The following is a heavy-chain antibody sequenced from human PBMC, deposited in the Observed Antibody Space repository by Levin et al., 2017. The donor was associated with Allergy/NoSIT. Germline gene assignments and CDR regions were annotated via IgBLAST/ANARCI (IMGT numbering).Heavy chain of an antibody. Sequence: GESLKISCVASGFTFRNFAMNWVRQAPGKGLEWVSSVTGIGGKGGIYYADSVKGRFTISRDDSKNTVFLQMNSLRVEDTALYYCAQVHLAHCSGATCYSFDSWGQGTLVTVSS. CDR1: GFTFRNFA. V-gene: IGHV3-23*01. D-gene: IGHD2-15*01. CDR3: AQVHLAHCSGATCYSFDS. CDR2: VTGIGGKGGI. J-gene: IGHJ4*02.